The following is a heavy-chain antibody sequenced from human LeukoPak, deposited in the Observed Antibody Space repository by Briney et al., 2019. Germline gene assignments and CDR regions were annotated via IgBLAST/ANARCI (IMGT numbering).Heavy chain of an antibody. CDR1: GFTFSSYA. V-gene: IGHV3-23*01. CDR3: ARDREITMIVEEPDVFDI. J-gene: IGHJ3*02. D-gene: IGHD3-22*01. CDR2: ISGSAVST. Sequence: PGGSLRLSCAASGFTFSSYAMSWVRQGPGKGVEWVSVISGSAVSTYYADSVKGRFTISRDNSKNTLYLEMNSLRAEDTAVYYCARDREITMIVEEPDVFDIWGQGTMVTVSS.